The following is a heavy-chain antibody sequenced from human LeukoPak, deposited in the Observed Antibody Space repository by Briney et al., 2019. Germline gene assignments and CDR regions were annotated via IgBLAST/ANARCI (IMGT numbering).Heavy chain of an antibody. CDR3: AELGITMIGGV. CDR2: ISSSSSYI. CDR1: GVTFSSYS. Sequence: GGSLRLSFAASGVTFSSYSTNWVRQAPGRGLEWVSSISSSSSYIYYADSVKGRFTISRDNAKNSLYLQMNSLRAEDTAVYYCAELGITMIGGVWGKGTTVTISS. D-gene: IGHD3-10*02. V-gene: IGHV3-21*01. J-gene: IGHJ6*04.